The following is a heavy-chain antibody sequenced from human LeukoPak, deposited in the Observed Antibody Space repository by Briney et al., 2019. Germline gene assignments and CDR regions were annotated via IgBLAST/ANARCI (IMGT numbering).Heavy chain of an antibody. Sequence: GESLKISCKGSGYRFTSYWIGWVRQTPGKGLEWMGFIYPGDSDTRYSPSFQCQVTISADKSMSTAYLQWSSLKASDTAMYYCARRRGRYSGDAFDIWGQGTMVTVSS. CDR3: ARRRGRYSGDAFDI. V-gene: IGHV5-51*01. J-gene: IGHJ3*02. D-gene: IGHD1-26*01. CDR1: GYRFTSYW. CDR2: IYPGDSDT.